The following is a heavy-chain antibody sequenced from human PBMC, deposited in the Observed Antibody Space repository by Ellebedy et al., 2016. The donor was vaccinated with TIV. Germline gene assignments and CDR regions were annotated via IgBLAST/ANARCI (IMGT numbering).Heavy chain of an antibody. V-gene: IGHV5-51*01. J-gene: IGHJ4*02. Sequence: KVSXXASGNSFTNRWIARVRQMPGKGLEWMGIIYTGDSDTRYSPSFQGHVTFSVDESINTAYLHWRSLKASDSAMYYCARHSKRGGDWGQGTLVTVSS. CDR2: IYTGDSDT. CDR1: GNSFTNRW. CDR3: ARHSKRGGD. D-gene: IGHD3-16*01.